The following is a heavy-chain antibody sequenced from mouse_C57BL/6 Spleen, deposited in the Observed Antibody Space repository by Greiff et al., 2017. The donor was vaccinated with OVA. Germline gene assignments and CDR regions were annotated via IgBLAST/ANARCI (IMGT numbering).Heavy chain of an antibody. CDR2: IDPSDSYT. D-gene: IGHD1-1*02. CDR3: ARYYGPYYAMDY. V-gene: IGHV1-59*01. CDR1: GYTFTSYW. Sequence: VQLQQPGAELVRPGTSVKLSCKASGYTFTSYWMHWVKQRPGQGLEWIGVIDPSDSYTNYNQKFKGKATLTVATSSSTAYMQLSSLTSEDSAVYYCARYYGPYYAMDYWGQGTSVTVSS. J-gene: IGHJ4*01.